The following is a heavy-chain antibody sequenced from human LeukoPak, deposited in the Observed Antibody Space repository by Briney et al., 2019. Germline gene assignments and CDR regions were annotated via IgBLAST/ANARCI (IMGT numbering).Heavy chain of an antibody. CDR1: GFTVSSNY. V-gene: IGHV3-66*01. D-gene: IGHD2/OR15-2a*01. CDR2: IYSGGST. Sequence: PGGSLRLSCAASGFTVSSNYMSWVRQAPGKGLEWVSVIYSGGSTYYADSVKGRFTISRDNSKNTLYLQMNSLRAEDTAVYYCXXXXXXXXXXXXXYPPNKYYYGMDVWGQGTTVTVSS. J-gene: IGHJ6*02. CDR3: XXXXXXXXXXXXXYPPNKYYYGMDV.